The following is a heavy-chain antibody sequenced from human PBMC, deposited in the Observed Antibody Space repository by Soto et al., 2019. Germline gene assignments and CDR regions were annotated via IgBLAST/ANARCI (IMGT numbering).Heavy chain of an antibody. CDR1: GFTFSSDG. J-gene: IGHJ6*02. CDR2: ISTSSSTI. V-gene: IGHV3-48*02. D-gene: IGHD3-22*01. Sequence: GGSLRLSCAASGFTFSSDGMNWVRQAPGKGLEWVSYISTSSSTIYYTDSVKGRFTISRDNAKNPLLLQMNSLRDEDTAVYYCAREIRSYDTSGSYYYSRFDGLDVWGQGTTVTVSS. CDR3: AREIRSYDTSGSYYYSRFDGLDV.